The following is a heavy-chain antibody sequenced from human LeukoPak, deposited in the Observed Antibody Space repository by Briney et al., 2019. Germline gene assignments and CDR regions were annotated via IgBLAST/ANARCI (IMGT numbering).Heavy chain of an antibody. D-gene: IGHD2-21*01. V-gene: IGHV3-23*01. J-gene: IGHJ6*02. CDR3: AKGGIPYYYYGMDV. CDR2: ISGSGGST. Sequence: GGSLRLSCAASGFTFSNYAMTWVRQAPGKGLEWVSAISGSGGSTYYADSVKGRFTLSRDNSKNTLHLHMNSLRAEDTAVYYCAKGGIPYYYYGMDVWGQGTTVTVSS. CDR1: GFTFSNYA.